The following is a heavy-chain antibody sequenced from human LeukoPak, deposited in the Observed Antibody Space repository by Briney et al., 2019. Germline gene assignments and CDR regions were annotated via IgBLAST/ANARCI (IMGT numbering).Heavy chain of an antibody. Sequence: GGSLRLSCAASGFTFSSYEMNWVRQAPGEGLGWVSYIISGSTIYDADSVKGRFTISRDNPKNSLYLQMNSLRAEDTAVYYCARESIAVAGAPFDYWGQGTLVTVSS. CDR3: ARESIAVAGAPFDY. V-gene: IGHV3-48*03. CDR1: GFTFSSYE. J-gene: IGHJ4*02. CDR2: IISGSTI. D-gene: IGHD6-19*01.